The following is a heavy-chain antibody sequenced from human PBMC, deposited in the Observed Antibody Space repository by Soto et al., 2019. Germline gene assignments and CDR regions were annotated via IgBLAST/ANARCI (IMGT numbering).Heavy chain of an antibody. V-gene: IGHV5-51*01. CDR3: ASHHTTVTDAFDI. Sequence: PGESLKISCKGSGYSFTSYWIGWVRQMPGKGLEWMGIIYPGDSDTRYSPSFQGQVTISADKSISTAYLQWSSLKASDTAMYYCASHHTTVTDAFDIWGQGTMVTVSS. CDR1: GYSFTSYW. CDR2: IYPGDSDT. D-gene: IGHD4-4*01. J-gene: IGHJ3*02.